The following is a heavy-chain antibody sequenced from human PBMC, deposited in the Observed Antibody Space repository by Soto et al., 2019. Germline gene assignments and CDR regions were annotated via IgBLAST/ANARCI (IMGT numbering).Heavy chain of an antibody. CDR3: AREGVSTRTFDY. J-gene: IGHJ4*02. V-gene: IGHV5-51*01. CDR2: IYPSDSDT. D-gene: IGHD3-3*01. CDR1: GYNFAGYW. Sequence: SGESLKISCKGSGYNFAGYWIAWVRQMPGKGLELMGIIYPSDSDTRYRPSFQGQVTISADKSISSAYLQWSSLRASDTAMYYCAREGVSTRTFDYWGQGTPVTDSS.